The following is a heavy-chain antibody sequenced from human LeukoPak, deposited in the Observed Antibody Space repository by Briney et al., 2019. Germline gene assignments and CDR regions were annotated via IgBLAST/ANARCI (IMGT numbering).Heavy chain of an antibody. CDR1: VYTFTSYG. V-gene: IGHV1-18*01. D-gene: IGHD6-19*01. Sequence: ASVKVSCKASVYTFTSYGISWERQAPGQGLEWMGWISAYNGNTNYAQKLQGRVTMTTDTSTSTAYMELRSLRSDDTAVYYCARDLVGYVVVGTGADYWGQGTLVTVST. CDR3: ARDLVGYVVVGTGADY. CDR2: ISAYNGNT. J-gene: IGHJ4*02.